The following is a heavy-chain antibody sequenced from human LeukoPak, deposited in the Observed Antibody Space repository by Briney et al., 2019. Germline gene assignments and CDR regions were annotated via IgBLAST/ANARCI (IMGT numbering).Heavy chain of an antibody. J-gene: IGHJ5*02. D-gene: IGHD3-10*01. CDR1: GLNFYIAW. V-gene: IGHV3-15*01. CDR2: IRCKDDGGTT. CDR3: TVITPYYHEPGSFPHP. Sequence: GGSLRLSCAASGLNFYIAWMSWVRQSPGKGLECVGRIRCKDDGGTTDYAAPVKDRFSISRDDSINTVYLRMNNLRTEDTGIYYCTVITPYYHEPGSFPHPWGQGTLVTVSS.